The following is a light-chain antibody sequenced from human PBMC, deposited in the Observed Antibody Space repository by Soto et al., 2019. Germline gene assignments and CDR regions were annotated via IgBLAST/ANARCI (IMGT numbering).Light chain of an antibody. CDR1: QSLTSN. CDR3: QQYNYWPT. V-gene: IGKV3-15*01. Sequence: EIVLTQSPATLSVSPGERATLSCRASQSLTSNLAWYQQKPGQAPRLLIYGTSTRATGIPARFSGSGSGTDFTLTISGLHSEDFAVYYCQQYNYWPTFGPGTKVDIK. CDR2: GTS. J-gene: IGKJ3*01.